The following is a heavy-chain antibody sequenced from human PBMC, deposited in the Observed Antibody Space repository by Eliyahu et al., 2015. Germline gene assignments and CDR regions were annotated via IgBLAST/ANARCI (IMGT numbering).Heavy chain of an antibody. CDR1: GSXXXSYS. D-gene: IGHD3-22*01. CDR2: ISSSSSTI. V-gene: IGHV3-48*04. J-gene: IGHJ4*02. CDR3: ARDKAFWSSGYYFDY. Sequence: EVQLVESGGGLVQPGGSLXLSCAAXGSXXXSYSMNWVRQAPGKGLEWVSYISSSSSTIYYADSVKGRFTISRDNAKNSLYLQMNSLRAEDTAVYYCARDKAFWSSGYYFDYWGQGTLVTVSS.